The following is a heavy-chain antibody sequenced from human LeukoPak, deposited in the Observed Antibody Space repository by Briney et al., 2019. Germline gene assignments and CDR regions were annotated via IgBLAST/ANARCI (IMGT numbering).Heavy chain of an antibody. Sequence: SETLSLTCVVSGGSMLNNYWNWLRQPAGKGLEWIGRMYTSGSTDYNPSLESRVTISVDTSKNQFSLKLNSVTAADTAVYYCARDSHWGVPFDYWGQGTLVTVSS. CDR2: MYTSGST. CDR1: GGSMLNNY. CDR3: ARDSHWGVPFDY. D-gene: IGHD7-27*01. V-gene: IGHV4-4*07. J-gene: IGHJ4*02.